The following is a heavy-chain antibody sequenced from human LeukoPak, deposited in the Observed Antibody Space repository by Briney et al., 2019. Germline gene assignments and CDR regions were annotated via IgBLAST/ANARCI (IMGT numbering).Heavy chain of an antibody. V-gene: IGHV3-23*01. CDR2: ISGSGGST. CDR1: GFTFSSYV. J-gene: IGHJ4*02. D-gene: IGHD3-10*01. CDR3: AKDPARYGSGSYYFDY. Sequence: GGSLRLSCAASGFTFSSYVMTWVRQSPGKGLEWVSGISGSGGSTYYAAPVKGRFTISRDNSKNTLYLQINSRRAEDTAVYYCAKDPARYGSGSYYFDYWGEGALVTVSS.